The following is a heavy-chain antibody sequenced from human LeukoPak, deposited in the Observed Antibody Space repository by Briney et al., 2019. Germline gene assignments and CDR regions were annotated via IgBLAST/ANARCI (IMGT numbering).Heavy chain of an antibody. Sequence: GGSLRLSCAASGFTFDDYTMHWVRQAPGKGLEWVSLISWDGGSTYYADSVKGRFTISRDNSKNSLYLQMNSLKTEDTAVYYCTTVRLHWYSSSWYFDYWGQGTLVTVSS. CDR3: TTVRLHWYSSSWYFDY. CDR1: GFTFDDYT. D-gene: IGHD6-13*01. J-gene: IGHJ4*02. V-gene: IGHV3-43*01. CDR2: ISWDGGST.